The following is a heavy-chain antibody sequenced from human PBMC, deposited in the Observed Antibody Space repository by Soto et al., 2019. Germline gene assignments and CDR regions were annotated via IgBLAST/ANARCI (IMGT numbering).Heavy chain of an antibody. CDR1: GGSFSSYG. CDR2: IIPNFDTA. J-gene: IGHJ4*01. Sequence: QVELVQSGAEVKKPGSSVKVSCKASGGSFSSYGITWVRQAPGHGLEWMGGIIPNFDTANYAQRLQGRVTITADKSTSTADMELSSLRSEDTAVYYCARERRIYYDSSRPLDHWCQGTLVTVSS. V-gene: IGHV1-69*06. D-gene: IGHD3-22*01. CDR3: ARERRIYYDSSRPLDH.